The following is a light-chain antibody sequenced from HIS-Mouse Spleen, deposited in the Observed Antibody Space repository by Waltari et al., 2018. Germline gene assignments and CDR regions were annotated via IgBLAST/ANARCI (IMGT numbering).Light chain of an antibody. CDR3: QSADSSGTYQDVV. CDR1: ALPKQY. CDR2: KDS. Sequence: SYELTQPPSVSVSPGQTARITCSGDALPKQYAYWYQQKPGQAPVLVIYKDSERPSGIPGRFSGSSSGTTVTLTISGVQAEDDADYYCQSADSSGTYQDVVFGGGTKLTVL. J-gene: IGLJ2*01. V-gene: IGLV3-25*03.